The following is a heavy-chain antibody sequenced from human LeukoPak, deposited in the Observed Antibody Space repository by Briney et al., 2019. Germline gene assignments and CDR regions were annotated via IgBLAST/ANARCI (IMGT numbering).Heavy chain of an antibody. D-gene: IGHD4-17*01. CDR2: IYYSGST. J-gene: IGHJ4*02. CDR3: ARAPLDYGDNYFDY. V-gene: IGHV4-31*03. Sequence: SETLSLTCTDSGGSISSGGYYWSWIRQHPGKGLEWIGYIYYSGSTYYNPSLKSRVTISVDTSKNQFSLKLSSVTAADTAVYYCARAPLDYGDNYFDYWGQGTLVTVSS. CDR1: GGSISSGGYY.